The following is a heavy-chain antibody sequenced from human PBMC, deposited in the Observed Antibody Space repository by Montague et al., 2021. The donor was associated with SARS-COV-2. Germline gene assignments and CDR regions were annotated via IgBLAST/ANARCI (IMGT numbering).Heavy chain of an antibody. J-gene: IGHJ4*02. CDR3: ARGSTVTHY. CDR2: INHSGST. D-gene: IGHD4-17*01. Sequence: SETLSLTCAVYGGSFSGYYWSWIRQPPGKGLEWIGEINHSGSTNXNPSLKSRVTISVDTSKNQFSLKLSSVTAADTAVCYCARGSTVTHYWGQGTLVTVSS. CDR1: GGSFSGYY. V-gene: IGHV4-34*01.